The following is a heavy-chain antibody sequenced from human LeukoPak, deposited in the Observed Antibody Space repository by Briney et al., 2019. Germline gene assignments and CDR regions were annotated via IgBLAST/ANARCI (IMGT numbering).Heavy chain of an antibody. J-gene: IGHJ6*02. D-gene: IGHD6-13*01. CDR1: GSTFSSYS. CDR2: ISYDGSLQ. V-gene: IGHV3-30-3*01. CDR3: ARGGLIAAGTDYSYGMDV. Sequence: GGSLRLSCAASGSTFSSYSMHWVRQAPGKGLEWVAVISYDGSLQYYADSVKGRFTISRDNSKNTLYLQMSSLRGEDTAVYYCARGGLIAAGTDYSYGMDVWGQGTTVTVSS.